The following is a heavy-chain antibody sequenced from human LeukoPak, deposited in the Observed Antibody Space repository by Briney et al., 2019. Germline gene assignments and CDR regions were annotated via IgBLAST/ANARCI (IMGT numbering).Heavy chain of an antibody. D-gene: IGHD3-3*01. CDR3: AREVLGYDFWSGHNFDY. Sequence: ASVKVSCKASGYTFTSYYMHWVRQAPGQGLEWMGIINPSGGSTSYAQKFQGRVTMTRDTSTSTVYMEQSSLRSEDTAVYYCAREVLGYDFWSGHNFDYWGQGTLVTVSS. CDR2: INPSGGST. J-gene: IGHJ4*02. CDR1: GYTFTSYY. V-gene: IGHV1-46*01.